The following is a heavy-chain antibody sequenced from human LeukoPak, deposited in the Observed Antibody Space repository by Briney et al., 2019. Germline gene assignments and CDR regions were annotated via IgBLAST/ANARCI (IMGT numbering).Heavy chain of an antibody. V-gene: IGHV3-74*01. D-gene: IGHD6-13*01. CDR2: INHDGSST. J-gene: IGHJ4*02. Sequence: GGSLRLSCATSGFTFTTFWMHWVRQAPGKGLVWVSRINHDGSSTNYADSVKGRFTISRDNAKNAVYLQMNSLRAEDTAVYYCAKARIAAAGNFDYWGQGTLVTVSS. CDR1: GFTFTTFW. CDR3: AKARIAAAGNFDY.